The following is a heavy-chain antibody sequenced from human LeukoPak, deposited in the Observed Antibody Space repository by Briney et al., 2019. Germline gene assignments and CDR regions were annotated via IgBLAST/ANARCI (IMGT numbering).Heavy chain of an antibody. CDR2: LTDSGGTT. D-gene: IGHD5-24*01. Sequence: GGSLRLSCAASGFTFSSYGMHWVRQAPGKGPEWVSSLTDSGGTTYYVDSVKGRFTISRDNSKNTLYLHMNSLRAEDTAMYYCAKKRDAFDIWGQGTVVAVSS. V-gene: IGHV3-23*01. J-gene: IGHJ3*02. CDR3: AKKRDAFDI. CDR1: GFTFSSYG.